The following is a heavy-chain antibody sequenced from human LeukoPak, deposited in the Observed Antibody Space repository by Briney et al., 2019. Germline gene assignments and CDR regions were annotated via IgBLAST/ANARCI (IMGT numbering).Heavy chain of an antibody. CDR3: ARRRYNWNAIDY. CDR1: KFTFSDYY. Sequence: GGSLRLSCAASKFTFSDYYMSWIRQAPGKGLEWVSCISSSGSTIYYADSVKGRFTISRDNAKNSLYLQMNSLRAEDTAVYYCARRRYNWNAIDYWGQGTLVTVSS. J-gene: IGHJ4*02. CDR2: ISSSGSTI. D-gene: IGHD1-20*01. V-gene: IGHV3-11*01.